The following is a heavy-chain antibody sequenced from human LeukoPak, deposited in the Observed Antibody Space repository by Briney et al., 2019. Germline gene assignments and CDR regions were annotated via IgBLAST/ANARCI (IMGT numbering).Heavy chain of an antibody. V-gene: IGHV1-46*01. CDR1: GYNFISYY. D-gene: IGHD2-8*01. CDR3: AREDVVLVDAVRYYYYGMDV. Sequence: GASVKVSCKASGYNFISYYMNWVRQAPGQGLEWTGIINPSGGSTSYAQKFQDRVTMTRDTSTSTVYMELSSLKSEDTAVYYCAREDVVLVDAVRYYYYGMDVWGQGTTVTVSS. J-gene: IGHJ6*02. CDR2: INPSGGST.